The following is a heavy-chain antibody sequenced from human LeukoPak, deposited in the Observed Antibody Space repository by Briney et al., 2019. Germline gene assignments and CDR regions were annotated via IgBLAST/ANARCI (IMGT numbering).Heavy chain of an antibody. CDR2: IRNDDGSNK. J-gene: IGHJ1*01. CDR1: GFTFSNYG. Sequence: GGSLRLSCAASGFTFSNYGMHWVRQAPGKGLEWVAFIRNDDGSNKYYADSVKGRFTISRDNSKNTVHLQMDSLRVEDTAVYYCAKDEAQYFQHWGQGTLVTVSA. CDR3: AKDEAQYFQH. V-gene: IGHV3-30*02.